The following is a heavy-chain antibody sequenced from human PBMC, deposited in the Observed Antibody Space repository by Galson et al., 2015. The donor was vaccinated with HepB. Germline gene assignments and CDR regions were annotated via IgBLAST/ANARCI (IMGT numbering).Heavy chain of an antibody. V-gene: IGHV3-48*02. Sequence: SLRLSCAASGFTCSAYIMNWVRRAPGTRLESLAYMCTDGAPIYYAAAVKGRITGSSGNARNSLYLQMNSLRDQDTAVYYCARVFFGSGRYSAYWYFDLWGRGTLVTVSS. CDR3: ARVFFGSGRYSAYWYFDL. CDR1: GFTCSAYI. CDR2: MCTDGAPI. D-gene: IGHD3-10*01. J-gene: IGHJ2*01.